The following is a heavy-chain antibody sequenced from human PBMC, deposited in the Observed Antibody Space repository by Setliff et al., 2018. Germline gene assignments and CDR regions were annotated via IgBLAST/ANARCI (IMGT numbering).Heavy chain of an antibody. J-gene: IGHJ3*02. Sequence: GPLRLSCAASGFTFSDYYMNWVRQAPGKGLEWVSSISSSSSYIYYADSVKGRFTISRDNAKNSLYLQMNSLRAEDTAVYYCARGLTVNAFDIWGQGTMVTVSS. CDR1: GFTFSDYY. CDR2: ISSSSSYI. D-gene: IGHD2-21*01. V-gene: IGHV3-21*01. CDR3: ARGLTVNAFDI.